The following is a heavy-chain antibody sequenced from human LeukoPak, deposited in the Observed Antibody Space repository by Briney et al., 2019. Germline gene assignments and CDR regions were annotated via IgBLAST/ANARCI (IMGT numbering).Heavy chain of an antibody. CDR3: AKDLIMGLRYFDWNDY. CDR2: ISSSSSYI. J-gene: IGHJ4*02. V-gene: IGHV3-21*04. Sequence: GGSLRLSCAASGFTFSSYSMNWVRQAPGKGLEWVSSISSSSSYIYYADSVKGRFTISRDNSKNTLYLQMNSLRAEDTAVYYCAKDLIMGLRYFDWNDYWGQGTLVTVSS. CDR1: GFTFSSYS. D-gene: IGHD3-9*01.